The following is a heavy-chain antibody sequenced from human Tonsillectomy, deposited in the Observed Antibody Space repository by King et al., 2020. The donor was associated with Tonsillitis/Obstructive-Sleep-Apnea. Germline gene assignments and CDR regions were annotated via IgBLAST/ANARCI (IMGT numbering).Heavy chain of an antibody. D-gene: IGHD5-18*01. CDR1: GGSFSGYY. Sequence: VQLPQWGAGLLKPSETLSLTCAVYGGSFSGYYWSWIRQPPGKGLEWIGEINDSGSTNYNPSLKSRVTISVDTSKNQFSLKLSSVTAADTAVYYCARGVGVDTAMVTHFDYWGQGTLVTVSS. CDR3: ARGVGVDTAMVTHFDY. CDR2: INDSGST. J-gene: IGHJ4*02. V-gene: IGHV4-34*01.